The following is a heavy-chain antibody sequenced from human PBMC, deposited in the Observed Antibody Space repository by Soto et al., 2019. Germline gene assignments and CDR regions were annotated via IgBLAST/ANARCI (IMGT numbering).Heavy chain of an antibody. J-gene: IGHJ5*02. V-gene: IGHV3-30-3*01. CDR3: ARERVPPVLIAAAPPNWFDP. CDR1: GFTFSDYA. CDR2: ISYDGSNR. D-gene: IGHD2-21*01. Sequence: QVQLVESGGGVVQPGRSLRLSCAASGFTFSDYAMHWVRQAPGKGLEWVAVISYDGSNRYYAESVQGRLTISRDNSKNTLYLQLNSLRPEDTAFYYCARERVPPVLIAAAPPNWFDPGGQGTLVTVSS.